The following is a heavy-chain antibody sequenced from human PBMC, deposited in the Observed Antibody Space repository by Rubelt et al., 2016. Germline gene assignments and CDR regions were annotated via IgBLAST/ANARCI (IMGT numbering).Heavy chain of an antibody. CDR2: IDPSDSYH. D-gene: IGHD3-22*01. Sequence: EVQLVQSGAAVKKPGESLRISCKGSGYSFTSSWLSWVRQMHGKGLAWMGRIDPSDSYHNYSPSFQGHVTISADKSISTAYLQWSSLKASDTAMYYCARKRGTMIVVGDDAFDIWGQGTMVTVSS. J-gene: IGHJ3*02. CDR3: ARKRGTMIVVGDDAFDI. V-gene: IGHV5-10-1*01. CDR1: GYSFTSSW.